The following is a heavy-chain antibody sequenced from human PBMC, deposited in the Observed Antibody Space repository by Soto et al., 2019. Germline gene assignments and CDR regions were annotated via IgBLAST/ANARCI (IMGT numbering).Heavy chain of an antibody. CDR3: ARDTGHSGTYYYDSSGYPDAFDI. D-gene: IGHD3-22*01. V-gene: IGHV1-18*01. CDR1: GYTFTSYG. J-gene: IGHJ3*02. Sequence: GASVKVSCKASGYTFTSYGISWVRQAPGQGLEWMGWISAYNGNTNYAQKLQGRVTMTTDTSTSTAYMELRSLRSDDTAVYYCARDTGHSGTYYYDSSGYPDAFDIWGQGTMVTVSS. CDR2: ISAYNGNT.